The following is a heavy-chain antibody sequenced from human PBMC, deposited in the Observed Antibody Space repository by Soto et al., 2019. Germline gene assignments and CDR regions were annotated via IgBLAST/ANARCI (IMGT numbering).Heavy chain of an antibody. D-gene: IGHD3-22*01. Sequence: GGSLRLSCAASGFTFSSYAMSWVRQAPGKGLEWVSAISGSGGSTYYADSVKGRFTISRDNSKNTLYLQMNSLTAEDTAVYYCAKNSPVNPSYYYDSSGYVNPYYGMDVWGQGTTVTVSS. CDR3: AKNSPVNPSYYYDSSGYVNPYYGMDV. J-gene: IGHJ6*02. V-gene: IGHV3-23*01. CDR2: ISGSGGST. CDR1: GFTFSSYA.